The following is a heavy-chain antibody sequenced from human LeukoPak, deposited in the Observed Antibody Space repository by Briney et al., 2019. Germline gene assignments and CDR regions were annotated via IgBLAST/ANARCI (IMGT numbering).Heavy chain of an antibody. CDR2: ISAYNGNT. J-gene: IGHJ4*02. V-gene: IGHV1-18*01. D-gene: IGHD3-22*01. CDR1: GYTFTSYG. Sequence: GASVKVSCKASGYTFTSYGISWLRQAPGQGLEWVGWISAYNGNTNYAQKLQGRVTMTTNTSTSTAYMELRSLRPDDTAVYYCASARYDNNTLPYWGQGTLVTVSS. CDR3: ASARYDNNTLPY.